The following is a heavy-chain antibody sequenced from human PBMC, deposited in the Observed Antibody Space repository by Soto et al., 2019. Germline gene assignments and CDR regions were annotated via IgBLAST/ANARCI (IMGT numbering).Heavy chain of an antibody. J-gene: IGHJ4*02. D-gene: IGHD3-10*01. Sequence: QLQLHRSGSGLVKPSQTLSLTCTVSGASITYAAYSWSWIRQTPGKGLEWIGYINHLETTFYNPSFESRLTLSIDRTKNQFSLTLKSMSAADRAVYFCARGGGFDSFDYWGQGILVTVSS. V-gene: IGHV4-30-2*01. CDR2: INHLETT. CDR3: ARGGGFDSFDY. CDR1: GASITYAAYS.